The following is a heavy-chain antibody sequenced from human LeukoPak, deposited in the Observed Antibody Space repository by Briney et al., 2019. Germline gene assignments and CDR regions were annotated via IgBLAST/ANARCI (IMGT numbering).Heavy chain of an antibody. V-gene: IGHV3-30*02. J-gene: IGHJ5*02. Sequence: TGGSLRLSCAASGFTFSSYGMHWVRQAPGKGLEWVAFIRYDGSNKYYADSVKGRFTISRDNSKNTLYLQMNSLRAEDTAVYYCAKGGPPGVTIWFDPWGQGTLVTVSS. CDR1: GFTFSSYG. CDR2: IRYDGSNK. CDR3: AKGGPPGVTIWFDP. D-gene: IGHD3-10*01.